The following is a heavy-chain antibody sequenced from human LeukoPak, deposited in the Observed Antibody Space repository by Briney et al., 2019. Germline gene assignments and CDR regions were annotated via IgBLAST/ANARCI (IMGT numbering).Heavy chain of an antibody. D-gene: IGHD2-2*01. CDR2: INHSGST. J-gene: IGHJ4*02. CDR3: ARVSGYHPVLSFDY. Sequence: PSETLSLTCAVYGGSFSGYYWSWIRQPPGKGLEWIGEINHSGSTNYNPSLKSRVTIPVDTSKNQFSLKLSSVTAADTAVYYCARVSGYHPVLSFDYWGQGTLVTVSS. CDR1: GGSFSGYY. V-gene: IGHV4-34*01.